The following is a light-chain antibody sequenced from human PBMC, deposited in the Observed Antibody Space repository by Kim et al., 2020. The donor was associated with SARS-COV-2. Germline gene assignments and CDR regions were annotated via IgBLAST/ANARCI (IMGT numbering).Light chain of an antibody. Sequence: GQSVTISCTGTSSDVGAYNYVSWYQQHPGKAPKLMIYEVSKRPSGVPDRFSGSKSGNTASLTVSGLQAEDEADYYCNSYASSNAYVFGSGTKVTVL. CDR1: SSDVGAYNY. V-gene: IGLV2-8*01. CDR2: EVS. J-gene: IGLJ1*01. CDR3: NSYASSNAYV.